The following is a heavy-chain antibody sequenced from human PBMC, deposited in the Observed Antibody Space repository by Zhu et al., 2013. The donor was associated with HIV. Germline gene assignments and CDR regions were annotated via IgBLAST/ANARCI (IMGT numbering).Heavy chain of an antibody. CDR2: ISYSGNT. J-gene: IGHJ6*02. V-gene: IGHV4-61*08. CDR1: GDSVTSEGYY. CDR3: ARDYDTEHIKYYDFWSGLGTPKAYGLDV. D-gene: IGHD3-3*01. Sequence: QVQLRESGPGLVKPSETLSLTCSVSGDSVTSEGYYWNWIRQPPGTGLEWIGYISYSGNTNYNSSLEGRVTISMDTSKNQLSLKLTSVTAADTAKYYCARDYDTEHIKYYDFWSGLGTPKAYGLDVWGQGTTVAVSS.